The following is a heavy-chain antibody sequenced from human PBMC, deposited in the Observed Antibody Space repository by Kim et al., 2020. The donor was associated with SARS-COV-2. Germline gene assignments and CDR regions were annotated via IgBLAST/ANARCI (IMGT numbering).Heavy chain of an antibody. Sequence: ASVKVSCKASGYTFTSYAMNWVRQAPGQGLEWMGLINTNTGNPTYAQGFTGRFVFSLDTSVSTAYLQISSLKAEDTAVYYCARDLLLLWFGESQPFGYWGQGTLVTVSS. CDR3: ARDLLLLWFGESQPFGY. J-gene: IGHJ4*02. CDR1: GYTFTSYA. D-gene: IGHD3-10*01. V-gene: IGHV7-4-1*02. CDR2: INTNTGNP.